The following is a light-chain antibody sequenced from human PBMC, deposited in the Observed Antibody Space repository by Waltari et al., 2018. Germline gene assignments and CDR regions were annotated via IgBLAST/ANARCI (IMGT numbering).Light chain of an antibody. Sequence: QSVLTQPPSTSGTPGQTVTISCSGSSSNIGTNTVTWYHQYPGTAPKVLVFANYHRPSGVPNRFSASKSGTSASLVISGLQSEDEGDYFCAAWDDSLIGRVFGGGTTLTVL. V-gene: IGLV1-44*01. CDR1: SSNIGTNT. J-gene: IGLJ3*02. CDR2: ANY. CDR3: AAWDDSLIGRV.